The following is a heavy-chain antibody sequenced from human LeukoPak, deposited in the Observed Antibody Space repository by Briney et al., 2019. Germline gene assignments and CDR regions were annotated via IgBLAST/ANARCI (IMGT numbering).Heavy chain of an antibody. CDR3: AGEDDSSGYYNY. D-gene: IGHD3-22*01. V-gene: IGHV4-30-4*08. J-gene: IGHJ4*02. CDR2: IYYSGST. Sequence: SETLSLTCTVSGGSISSGDYYWSWIRQPPGKGLEWIGYIYYSGSTYYNPSLKSRVTISVDTSKNQFSLKLSSVTAADTAVYYCAGEDDSSGYYNYWGQGTLFTVSS. CDR1: GGSISSGDYY.